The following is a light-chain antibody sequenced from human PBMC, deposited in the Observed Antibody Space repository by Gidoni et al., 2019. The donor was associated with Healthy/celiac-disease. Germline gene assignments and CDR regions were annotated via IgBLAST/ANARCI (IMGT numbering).Light chain of an antibody. CDR2: DAS. Sequence: EIVSTQSPATLSLSPGERATLYCKASQSVSSYLAWYQQKPGQAPRLLIYDASNRATGIPGRFSGSESGTDFTLTISSLEPEDVAVYYCQQRSNWPLTFGPGTKVDIK. CDR1: QSVSSY. V-gene: IGKV3-11*01. J-gene: IGKJ3*01. CDR3: QQRSNWPLT.